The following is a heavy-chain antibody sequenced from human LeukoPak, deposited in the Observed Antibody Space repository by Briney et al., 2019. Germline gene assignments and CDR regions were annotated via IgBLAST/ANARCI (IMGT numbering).Heavy chain of an antibody. V-gene: IGHV1-69*05. CDR3: ARDQSVAGTFDY. CDR1: GGTFSSYA. D-gene: IGHD6-19*01. CDR2: IIPIFGTA. Sequence: SVKVSCKASGGTFSSYAISWVRQAPGQGLEWMGGIIPIFGTANYAQKFQGRVTITTDESTSTAYMELSSLRSEDTAVYYCARDQSVAGTFDYWGQGTLVTVSS. J-gene: IGHJ4*02.